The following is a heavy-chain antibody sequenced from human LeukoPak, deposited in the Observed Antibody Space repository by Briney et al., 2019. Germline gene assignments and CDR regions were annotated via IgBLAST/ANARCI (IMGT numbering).Heavy chain of an antibody. V-gene: IGHV3-11*04. D-gene: IGHD2-8*02. CDR1: GFTFSDYY. Sequence: PGGSLRLSCAASGFTFSDYYMSWIRQAPGKGLEWVSYISSSDTTIYYADSVKGRFTISRDNAKNSLYLQMNSLRAEDTAMYYCARVSLQVASIDYWGQGTLVIVSS. J-gene: IGHJ4*02. CDR3: ARVSLQVASIDY. CDR2: ISSSDTTI.